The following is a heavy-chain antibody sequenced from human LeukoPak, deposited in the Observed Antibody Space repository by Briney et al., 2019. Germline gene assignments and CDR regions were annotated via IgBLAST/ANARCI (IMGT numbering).Heavy chain of an antibody. J-gene: IGHJ5*02. Sequence: PGGSLRLSCAASGFPFSSYSMNWVRQATGEGLEWVSYISSSSSTIYYADSVKGRFTISRDNAKNSLYLQMNSLRAEDTAVYYCARDRVAVAGNWFDPWGQGTLVTVSS. CDR3: ARDRVAVAGNWFDP. CDR1: GFPFSSYS. D-gene: IGHD6-19*01. V-gene: IGHV3-48*01. CDR2: ISSSSSTI.